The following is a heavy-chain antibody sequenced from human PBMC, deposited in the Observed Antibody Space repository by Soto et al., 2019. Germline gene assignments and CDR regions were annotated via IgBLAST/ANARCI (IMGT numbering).Heavy chain of an antibody. J-gene: IGHJ6*02. V-gene: IGHV3-48*03. Sequence: GGSLRLSCAASGFTFSSYEMNWVSQAPGKGLEWVSYISSRDNTIYYADSVKGRFTISRDNAKTSLYLQMNSLRAEDTAVYYCARWGSGVGYGLDVWGPGTTVTVSS. CDR1: GFTFSSYE. CDR2: ISSRDNTI. D-gene: IGHD3-10*01. CDR3: ARWGSGVGYGLDV.